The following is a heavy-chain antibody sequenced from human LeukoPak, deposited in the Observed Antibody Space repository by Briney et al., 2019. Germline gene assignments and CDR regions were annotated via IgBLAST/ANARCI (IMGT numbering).Heavy chain of an antibody. CDR2: IRTDGSID. J-gene: IGHJ3*02. Sequence: ESGGSLRLSCAASGFSFGFYGLHWVRQAPGKGLEWVAFIRTDGSIDYYADSVRGRFTISRDNAKNTLYLQMNSLRAEDTAVYYCAKGLDLPLDAFDIWGQGTMVTVSS. CDR3: AKGLDLPLDAFDI. CDR1: GFSFGFYG. D-gene: IGHD3/OR15-3a*01. V-gene: IGHV3-30*02.